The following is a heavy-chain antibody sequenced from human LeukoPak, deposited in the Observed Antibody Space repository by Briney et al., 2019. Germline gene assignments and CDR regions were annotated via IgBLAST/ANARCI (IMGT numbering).Heavy chain of an antibody. D-gene: IGHD6-6*01. CDR3: ASGGIAARPKYWFDP. J-gene: IGHJ5*02. V-gene: IGHV4-59*08. Sequence: PSETLSLTCTVSGGSISSYYWSWIRQPPGKGLEWIGYIYYSGSTNYNPSLKSRVTISVDTSKNQFSLKLSSVTAADTAVYYCASGGIAARPKYWFDPWGQGTLVTVSS. CDR1: GGSISSYY. CDR2: IYYSGST.